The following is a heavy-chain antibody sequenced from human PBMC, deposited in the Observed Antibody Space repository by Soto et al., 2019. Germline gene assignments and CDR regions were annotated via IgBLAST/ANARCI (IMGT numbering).Heavy chain of an antibody. CDR2: IYYSGST. V-gene: IGHV4-59*01. Sequence: QVQLQESGPGLVKPSETLSLTCTVSGGSISSYYWSWIRQPPGKGLEWIGYIYYSGSTNYNPSLKSRVTISVDTSKNQFSLKLSSVTAADTAVYYCARNRGSSSSPFDYWGQGTLVTVSS. J-gene: IGHJ4*02. D-gene: IGHD6-6*01. CDR3: ARNRGSSSSPFDY. CDR1: GGSISSYY.